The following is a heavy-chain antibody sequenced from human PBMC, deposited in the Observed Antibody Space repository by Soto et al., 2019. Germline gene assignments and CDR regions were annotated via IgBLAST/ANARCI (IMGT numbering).Heavy chain of an antibody. CDR2: ISGRGDRT. J-gene: IGHJ4*02. Sequence: EEQLLESGGGLVQPGGSLRLSCAVSGFTFRDYGMSWVRQAPGQGLEWVSAISGRGDRTYYADSVKGRFTISRDNSKNTLYLQMNTLRAEDTAIDFCAKDVFADSKPFDYWGQGTLVTVSS. CDR3: AKDVFADSKPFDY. D-gene: IGHD2-21*01. V-gene: IGHV3-23*01. CDR1: GFTFRDYG.